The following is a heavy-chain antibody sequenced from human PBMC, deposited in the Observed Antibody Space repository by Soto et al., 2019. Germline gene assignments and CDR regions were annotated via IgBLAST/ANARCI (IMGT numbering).Heavy chain of an antibody. Sequence: ESLKISCKGSGYSFTSYWIGWVRQMPGKGLEWMGIIYPGDSDTRYSPSFQGQVTISADKSISTSHLQWSSLKASDTAMYYCASRRSSGYSSGWYSDGFDIWGQGTMFTVSS. CDR3: ASRRSSGYSSGWYSDGFDI. CDR2: IYPGDSDT. D-gene: IGHD6-19*01. CDR1: GYSFTSYW. V-gene: IGHV5-51*01. J-gene: IGHJ3*02.